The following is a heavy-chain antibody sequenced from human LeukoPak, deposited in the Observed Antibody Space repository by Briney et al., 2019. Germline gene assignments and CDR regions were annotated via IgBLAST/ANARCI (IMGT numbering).Heavy chain of an antibody. D-gene: IGHD1-26*01. CDR1: GDSISTYNGA. Sequence: SQTLSLSCAISGDSISTYNGAWNWIRQSPSRGLEWLGRTYYRSKWYNEYAVSVIGRVTINPDISNNQFSLQLRSVTPEDTAVYYCARGVGATHLVYYFDFWGQGTLVTVSS. CDR3: ARGVGATHLVYYFDF. J-gene: IGHJ4*02. V-gene: IGHV6-1*01. CDR2: TYYRSKWYN.